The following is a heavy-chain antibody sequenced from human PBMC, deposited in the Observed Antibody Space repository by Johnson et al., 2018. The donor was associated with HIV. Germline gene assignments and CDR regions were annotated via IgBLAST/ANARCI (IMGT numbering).Heavy chain of an antibody. Sequence: EVQLVESGGGVVRPGGSLRLSCAASGFTFDDYGLSWVRQTPGKGLEWVSGINWNGGSTGYADSVKGRFTISRDNAKNSLYLQMNSLRAEDTAMYYCARVSLYSGTYSGLHSGGFDIWGQGTMVTVSS. V-gene: IGHV3-20*04. J-gene: IGHJ3*02. CDR2: INWNGGST. D-gene: IGHD1-26*01. CDR1: GFTFDDYG. CDR3: ARVSLYSGTYSGLHSGGFDI.